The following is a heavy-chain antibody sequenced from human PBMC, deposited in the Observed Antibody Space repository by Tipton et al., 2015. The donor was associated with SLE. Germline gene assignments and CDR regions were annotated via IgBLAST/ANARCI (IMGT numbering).Heavy chain of an antibody. CDR3: ARVLLTYYYDSSGLDY. V-gene: IGHV3-30*02. Sequence: GSLRLSCAASGFTFSSYGMHWVRQAPGKGLEWVAFIRYDGSNKYYADSVKGRFTISRDNSKNTLYLQMNSLRAEDTAVYYCARVLLTYYYDSSGLDYWGQGTLVTVSS. D-gene: IGHD3-22*01. CDR2: IRYDGSNK. J-gene: IGHJ4*02. CDR1: GFTFSSYG.